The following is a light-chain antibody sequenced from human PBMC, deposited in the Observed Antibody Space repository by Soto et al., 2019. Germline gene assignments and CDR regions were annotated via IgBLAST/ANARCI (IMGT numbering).Light chain of an antibody. J-gene: IGLJ1*01. CDR3: SSYVTDSTYV. CDR1: SSDVGGYNY. Sequence: ALTQPASVSGSPGQSITISCTGTSSDVGGYNYVSWYQHHPGKAPKLMIYEVSNRPSGVSYRFSGSKSGNTASLTISGLQAEDEADYYCSSYVTDSTYVFGTGTKVTVL. V-gene: IGLV2-14*01. CDR2: EVS.